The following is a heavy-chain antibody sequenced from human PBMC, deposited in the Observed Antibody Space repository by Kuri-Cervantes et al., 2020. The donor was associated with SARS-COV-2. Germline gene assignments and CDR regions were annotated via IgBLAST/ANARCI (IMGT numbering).Heavy chain of an antibody. V-gene: IGHV4-59*12. CDR2: IYHSGST. J-gene: IGHJ6*03. Sequence: GSLRLSCTVSGGSISSYYWSWIRQPPGKGLEWIGHIYHSGSTEYNPFLKSRVIMSVDRSKNHFSLRLSSVTAADTAVYYCGRGTSWAGNYCYYIDVRGKGTTVTVSS. CDR1: GGSISSYY. D-gene: IGHD3-16*01. CDR3: GRGTSWAGNYCYYIDV.